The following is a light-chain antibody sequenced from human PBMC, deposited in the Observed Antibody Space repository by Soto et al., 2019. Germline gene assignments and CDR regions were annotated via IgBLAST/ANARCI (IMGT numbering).Light chain of an antibody. CDR1: QCVSSSY. Sequence: SPCTLSGSLGEIARSAGRRGQCVSSSYLAWYQQKPGQSPRLLIYGAFSRASGLPGRFGGSRSGPAVPLTLSGLQSEDLAVDYCQKYGSWPPRTFGPGTKVDIK. V-gene: IGKV3-15*01. CDR2: GAF. J-gene: IGKJ3*01. CDR3: QKYGSWPPRT.